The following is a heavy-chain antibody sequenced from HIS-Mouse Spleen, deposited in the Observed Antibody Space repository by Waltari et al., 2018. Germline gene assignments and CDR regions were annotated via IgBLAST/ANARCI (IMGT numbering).Heavy chain of an antibody. V-gene: IGHV2-5*01. Sequence: QITLKESGPTLVKPTQTLTLTCTFSGFSLSTSGVGVGWIRQPPGKALEWLALIYWNDDKRYSPDLKSRLTITKDTSKNQLVLTMTNMDPVDTATYYCAHSVVGPDILTGYYNDPGHYFDYWGQGTLVTVSS. CDR3: AHSVVGPDILTGYYNDPGHYFDY. J-gene: IGHJ4*02. CDR2: IYWNDDK. CDR1: GFSLSTSGVG. D-gene: IGHD3-9*01.